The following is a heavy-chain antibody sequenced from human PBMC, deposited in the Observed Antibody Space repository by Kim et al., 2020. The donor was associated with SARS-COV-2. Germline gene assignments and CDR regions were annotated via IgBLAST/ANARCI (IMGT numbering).Heavy chain of an antibody. V-gene: IGHV3-30*04. CDR2: ISYDGSNK. Sequence: GGSLRLSCAASGFTFSSYAMHWVRQAPGKGLEWVAVISYDGSNKYYADSVKGRFTISRDNSKNTLYLQMNSLRAEDTAVYYCARGGWAAAGFDYWGQGTL. D-gene: IGHD6-13*01. CDR3: ARGGWAAAGFDY. CDR1: GFTFSSYA. J-gene: IGHJ4*02.